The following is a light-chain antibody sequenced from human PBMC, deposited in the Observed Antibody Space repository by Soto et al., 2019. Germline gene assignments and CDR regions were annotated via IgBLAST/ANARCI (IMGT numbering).Light chain of an antibody. J-gene: IGLJ2*01. CDR2: DVS. CDR1: SSDVGTYEY. V-gene: IGLV2-14*03. Sequence: QPVLTQPASVSGSPGQSITISCTGTSSDVGTYEYVSWYQHHPGKAPKLMIYDVSNRPSGVSDRFSGSKSGNTASLTISGLQAEDEADYYCSSDASNGDVLFGGGTKLTVL. CDR3: SSDASNGDVL.